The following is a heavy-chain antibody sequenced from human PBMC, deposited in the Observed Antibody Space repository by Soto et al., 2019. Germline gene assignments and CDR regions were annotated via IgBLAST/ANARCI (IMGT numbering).Heavy chain of an antibody. V-gene: IGHV4-4*02. CDR1: GDSIETSDW. J-gene: IGHJ4*02. D-gene: IGHD6-13*01. CDR2: IHHGGYI. Sequence: SETLSLTCSVSGDSIETSDWWNWVRQPPGKGMEWVGEIHHGGYIHYSPFFESRVTISLDKSKNHVYLNLNSVTAADTAVYFCARDHNYGSTWAFDYWGPGALVTVSS. CDR3: ARDHNYGSTWAFDY.